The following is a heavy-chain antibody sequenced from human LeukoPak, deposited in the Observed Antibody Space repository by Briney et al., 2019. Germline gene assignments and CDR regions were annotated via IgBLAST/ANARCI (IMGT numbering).Heavy chain of an antibody. CDR2: IYYSGST. D-gene: IGHD4-17*01. CDR1: GGSISSYY. V-gene: IGHV4-59*08. J-gene: IGHJ4*02. CDR3: ARHDRLRFDY. Sequence: SETLSLTCTVSGGSISSYYWSWIRQPPGKGLEWIGYIYYSGSTNYNPSLKSRVTISVDTSKNQFSLKLSSVTAADTAVYYCARHDRLRFDYWGQGTLVTASS.